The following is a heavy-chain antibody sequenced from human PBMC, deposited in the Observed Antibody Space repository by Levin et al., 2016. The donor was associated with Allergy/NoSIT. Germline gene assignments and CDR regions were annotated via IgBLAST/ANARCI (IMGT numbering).Heavy chain of an antibody. J-gene: IGHJ4*02. CDR3: ARVSVQQQLVGFDY. V-gene: IGHV4-59*01. CDR2: IYYSGST. D-gene: IGHD6-13*01. Sequence: WIRQPPGKGLEWIGYIYYSGSTTYNPSLKSRVTISVDTSKNQFSLKLSSVTAADTAVYYCARVSVQQQLVGFDYWGQGTRVTVSS.